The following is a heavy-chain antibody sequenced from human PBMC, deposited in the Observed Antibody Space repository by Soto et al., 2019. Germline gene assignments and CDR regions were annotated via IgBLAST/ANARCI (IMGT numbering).Heavy chain of an antibody. Sequence: GSLRLSCAASGFTFSNYAMSWVRQAPGKGLEWVSVVGGSGDSTYYADSVKGRFTISGDASKSTLYLQMNSLTADDTAVYYCAKDGRYLRAFDDWSQGTLVTVSS. CDR3: AKDGRYLRAFDD. CDR2: VGGSGDST. CDR1: GFTFSNYA. V-gene: IGHV3-23*01. D-gene: IGHD4-17*01. J-gene: IGHJ4*02.